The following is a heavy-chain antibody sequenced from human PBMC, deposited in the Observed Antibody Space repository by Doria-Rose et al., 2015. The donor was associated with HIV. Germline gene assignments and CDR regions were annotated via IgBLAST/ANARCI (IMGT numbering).Heavy chain of an antibody. CDR2: IFYTGST. Sequence: QVQLQESGPGLVKPSETLSLTCSVSGGSISHYYSSWIRQPPGKGLEYTGDIFYTGSTNYSTSLKSRVSISIDTSKNKFSLRLSSVTAADTAVYYCARVLSGTYDYWGQGTLVTVSS. CDR1: GGSISHYY. D-gene: IGHD1-26*01. V-gene: IGHV4-59*01. J-gene: IGHJ4*02. CDR3: ARVLSGTYDY.